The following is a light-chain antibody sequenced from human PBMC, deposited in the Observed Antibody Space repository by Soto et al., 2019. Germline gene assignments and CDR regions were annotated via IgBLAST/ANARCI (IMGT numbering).Light chain of an antibody. V-gene: IGKV1-39*01. J-gene: IGKJ4*01. CDR2: DAS. CDR3: QQSYSTPIT. CDR1: QSISKF. Sequence: DIQMTQSQSSLSASVGDRVTIICRASQSISKFLNWYQQKPGKAPELLISDASSLQSGVPSRFSGSGSGTDFTLTISSLQSEDFATYYCQQSYSTPITFGGGTKVEIK.